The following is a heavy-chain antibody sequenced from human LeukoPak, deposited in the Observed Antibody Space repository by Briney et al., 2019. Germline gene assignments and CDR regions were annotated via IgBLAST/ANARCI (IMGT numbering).Heavy chain of an antibody. V-gene: IGHV4-59*11. D-gene: IGHD3-9*01. Sequence: PSETLSLTCTVSGGSISSLDWSWIRQSPGKGLEWIGFIYYSGSTNYNPSLKSRVTISIDKSKNQFSLKLSSVTAADTAIYYCARGRTFLTGYYPNWFDPWGQGTLVTVSS. J-gene: IGHJ5*02. CDR2: IYYSGST. CDR1: GGSISSLD. CDR3: ARGRTFLTGYYPNWFDP.